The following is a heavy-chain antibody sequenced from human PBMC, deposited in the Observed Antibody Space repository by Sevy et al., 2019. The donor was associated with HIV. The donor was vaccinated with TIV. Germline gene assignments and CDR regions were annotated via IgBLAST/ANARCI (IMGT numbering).Heavy chain of an antibody. D-gene: IGHD6-19*01. J-gene: IGHJ5*02. CDR2: IYTSGST. CDR3: ARDYYSSGWYGGFDP. V-gene: IGHV4-4*07. Sequence: SETLSLTCTVSGGSISSYYWSWIRQPAGKGLEWIGRIYTSGSTNYNPSLKSRVTMSVDTSKNQFSLRLSSVTAADTAVYYCARDYYSSGWYGGFDPWGQGTLVTVSS. CDR1: GGSISSYY.